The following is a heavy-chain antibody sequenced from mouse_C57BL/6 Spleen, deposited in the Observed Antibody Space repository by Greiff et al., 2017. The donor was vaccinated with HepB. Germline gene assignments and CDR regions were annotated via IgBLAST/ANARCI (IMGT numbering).Heavy chain of an antibody. J-gene: IGHJ3*01. CDR2: IYPGSGNT. CDR3: ARDYGEGFAY. D-gene: IGHD1-1*01. CDR1: GYTFTDYY. V-gene: IGHV1-76*01. Sequence: QVTLKVSGAELVRPGASVKLSCKASGYTFTDYYINWVKQRPGQGLEWIARIYPGSGNTYYNEKFKGKATLTAEKSSSTAYMQLSSLTSEDSAVYFCARDYGEGFAYWGQGTLVTVSA.